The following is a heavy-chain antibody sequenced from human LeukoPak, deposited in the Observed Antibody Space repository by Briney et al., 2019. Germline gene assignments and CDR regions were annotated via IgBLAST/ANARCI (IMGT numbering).Heavy chain of an antibody. CDR3: ARVNYYDSSGYYYPYYFDY. V-gene: IGHV4-31*03. J-gene: IGHJ4*02. CDR1: GGSISSGGYY. Sequence: SETLSLTCTVSGGSISSGGYYWSWIRQHPGKGLGWIGYIYYSGSTYYNPSLKSRVTISLDTSKNQFSLKLSSVTAADTAVYYCARVNYYDSSGYYYPYYFDYWGQGTLVTVSS. D-gene: IGHD3-22*01. CDR2: IYYSGST.